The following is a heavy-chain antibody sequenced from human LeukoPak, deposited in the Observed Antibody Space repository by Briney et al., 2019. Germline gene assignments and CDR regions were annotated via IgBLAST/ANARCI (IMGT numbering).Heavy chain of an antibody. CDR3: AKDTYYYDSSGRSDAFDI. V-gene: IGHV3-23*01. Sequence: GGSLRLSCAASGFTFSSYAMSWVRQAPGKGLEWVSAISGSGGSTYYADSVKGRFTISRDNSKNTLYLQMNSLRAEDTAVYYCAKDTYYYDSSGRSDAFDIWGQGTMVTVSS. CDR1: GFTFSSYA. CDR2: ISGSGGST. J-gene: IGHJ3*02. D-gene: IGHD3-22*01.